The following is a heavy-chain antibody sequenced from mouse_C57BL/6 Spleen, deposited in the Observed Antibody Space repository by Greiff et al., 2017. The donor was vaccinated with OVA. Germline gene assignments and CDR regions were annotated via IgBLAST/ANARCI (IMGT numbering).Heavy chain of an antibody. Sequence: QVQLQQPGAELVMPGASVKLSCKASGYTFTSYWMHWVKQRPGQGLEWIGEIDPSDSYTNYNQKFKGKSTLTVDKSSSTAYMQLSSLTSEDSAVYDCARREDGYVWFAYWGQGTLVTVSA. D-gene: IGHD2-2*01. V-gene: IGHV1-69*01. CDR1: GYTFTSYW. CDR2: IDPSDSYT. J-gene: IGHJ3*01. CDR3: ARREDGYVWFAY.